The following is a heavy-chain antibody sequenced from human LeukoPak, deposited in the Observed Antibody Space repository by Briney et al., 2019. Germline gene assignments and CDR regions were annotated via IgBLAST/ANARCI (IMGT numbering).Heavy chain of an antibody. CDR2: INHSGST. CDR3: AHGPLRDYDFWSGYPYYFDY. D-gene: IGHD3-3*01. J-gene: IGHJ4*02. Sequence: PSETLSLTCAVYGGSFSGYYWSWIRQPPGKGLEWIGEINHSGSTYYNPSLKSRVTISVDTSKNQFSLKLSSVTAADTAVYYCAHGPLRDYDFWSGYPYYFDYWGQGTLVTVSS. CDR1: GGSFSGYY. V-gene: IGHV4-34*01.